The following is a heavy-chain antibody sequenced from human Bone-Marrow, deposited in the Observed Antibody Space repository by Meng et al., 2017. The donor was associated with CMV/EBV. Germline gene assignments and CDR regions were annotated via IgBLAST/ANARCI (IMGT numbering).Heavy chain of an antibody. Sequence: GSLRLSCAASGFTFSDYYMSWIRQAPGKGLEWVSYISSSGSTIYYADSVKGRFTISRDNAKNSLYLQMNSLRAEDTAVYYCARGRYCSSTSCVNTVLYYYYGMDVWGQGTTVTVSS. CDR2: ISSSGSTI. V-gene: IGHV3-11*01. CDR3: ARGRYCSSTSCVNTVLYYYYGMDV. CDR1: GFTFSDYY. D-gene: IGHD2-2*01. J-gene: IGHJ6*02.